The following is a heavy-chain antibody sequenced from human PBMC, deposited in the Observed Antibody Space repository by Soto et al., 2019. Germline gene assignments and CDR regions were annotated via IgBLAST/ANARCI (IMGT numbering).Heavy chain of an antibody. CDR1: GFTFSHAW. J-gene: IGHJ4*02. V-gene: IGHV3-15*07. Sequence: GGSLRLSCAASGFTFSHAWINWVRQAPGRGLEWVGRIKSKTDGGTTDYAAPVKGRFTISRDDSKNTLYLQMNSLKTEDTAVYYCGLPDSGLTPSSSDYWRQGTLV. CDR2: IKSKTDGGTT. CDR3: GLPDSGLTPSSSDY. D-gene: IGHD1-26*01.